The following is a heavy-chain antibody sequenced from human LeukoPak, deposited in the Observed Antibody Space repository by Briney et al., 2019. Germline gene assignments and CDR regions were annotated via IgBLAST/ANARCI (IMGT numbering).Heavy chain of an antibody. J-gene: IGHJ4*02. CDR2: ISHSGST. Sequence: SETLSLTCAVYGGSFSGYYWSWIRQPPGKGLEWIGEISHSGSTNYNPSLKSRVTISVDTSKNQFSLKLSSVTAADTAVYYCARGRLLRFLEWSKFDYWGQGTLVTVSS. CDR1: GGSFSGYY. V-gene: IGHV4-34*01. CDR3: ARGRLLRFLEWSKFDY. D-gene: IGHD3-3*01.